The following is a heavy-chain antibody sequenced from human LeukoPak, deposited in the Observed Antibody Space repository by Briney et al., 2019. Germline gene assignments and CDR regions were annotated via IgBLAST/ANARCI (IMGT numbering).Heavy chain of an antibody. CDR2: ISGSGGST. Sequence: GGSLRLSCAASGFTFSSYAVSWVRQAPGKGLEWVSSISGSGGSTYSADSVKGRFTISRDNPKNTQYLQMNSLRAEDTALYYCAKDRSCTNDICHGDFDYWGQGTLVTVSS. V-gene: IGHV3-23*01. CDR1: GFTFSSYA. J-gene: IGHJ4*02. D-gene: IGHD2-8*01. CDR3: AKDRSCTNDICHGDFDY.